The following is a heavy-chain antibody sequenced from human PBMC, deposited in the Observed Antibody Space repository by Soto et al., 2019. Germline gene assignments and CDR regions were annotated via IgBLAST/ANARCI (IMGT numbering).Heavy chain of an antibody. V-gene: IGHV1-2*02. Sequence: SVKVSCKASGYTFTGYYMHWVRPAPGRGREWMGWINPNSGGTNYAQKFQGRVTMTRDTSISKAYMELIRLRSDDTAVYYCARDGSSWYLGYYYGTDVGGQGTTVTVSS. CDR2: INPNSGGT. J-gene: IGHJ6*02. CDR1: GYTFTGYY. CDR3: ARDGSSWYLGYYYGTDV. D-gene: IGHD6-13*01.